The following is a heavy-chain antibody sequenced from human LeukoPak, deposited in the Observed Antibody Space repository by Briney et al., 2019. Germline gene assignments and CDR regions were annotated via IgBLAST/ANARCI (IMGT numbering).Heavy chain of an antibody. CDR1: GISFGSYW. Sequence: GGSLRLSCGASGISFGSYWMSWVRQAPGKGLEWISHISSASFVIDYGESVKGRTTISRDNAKNSLYLQMNSLTAEDTAVYYCARVRDTILPYYFDYWGQGILVTVSS. D-gene: IGHD3-3*01. V-gene: IGHV3-21*04. J-gene: IGHJ4*02. CDR2: ISSASFVI. CDR3: ARVRDTILPYYFDY.